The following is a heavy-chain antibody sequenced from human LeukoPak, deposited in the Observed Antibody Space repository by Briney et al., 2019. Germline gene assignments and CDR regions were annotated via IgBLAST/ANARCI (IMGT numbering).Heavy chain of an antibody. V-gene: IGHV3-20*04. J-gene: IGHJ3*02. D-gene: IGHD3-3*01. CDR3: ARDESWGDFWSGYFDAFAI. CDR2: INWNGGYT. Sequence: PGGSLRLSCAASGFNFGDYAMSWVRQAPGKGLEWVSGINWNGGYTYYADSVQGRFTISRDNAKNSLYLQMNSLRAEDTAVYYCARDESWGDFWSGYFDAFAIWGQGTMVTVSS. CDR1: GFNFGDYA.